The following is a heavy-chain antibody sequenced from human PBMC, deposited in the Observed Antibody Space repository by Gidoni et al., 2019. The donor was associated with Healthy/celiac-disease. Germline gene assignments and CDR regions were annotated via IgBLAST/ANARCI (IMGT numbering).Heavy chain of an antibody. J-gene: IGHJ6*02. CDR3: ARVGDYYYYLMDV. CDR2: INHSGST. CDR1: GGSFSDYY. Sequence: QVQLQQWGAGLLKPSETLSLTCTVYGGSFSDYYWNWIRQPPGKGLEWIGEINHSGSTNYNPSLKSRVTISLDTSKNQFSLKLSSVTAADTAVYYCARVGDYYYYLMDVWGQGTTVTVSS. D-gene: IGHD5-12*01. V-gene: IGHV4-34*01.